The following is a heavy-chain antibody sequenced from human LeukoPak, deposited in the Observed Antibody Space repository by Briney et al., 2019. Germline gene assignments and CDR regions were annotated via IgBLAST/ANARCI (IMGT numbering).Heavy chain of an antibody. D-gene: IGHD2-2*01. CDR2: INPNSGGT. J-gene: IGHJ4*02. V-gene: IGHV1-2*02. CDR3: ARSKVPAAPFDY. Sequence: ASVKVSCKASGYTFTGKFIHWVRQAPGQGLEWMGWINPNSGGTNYAQKFQGRVTMTRDTSISTAYMELSRLRSDDTAVYYCARSKVPAAPFDYWGQGTLVTVSS. CDR1: GYTFTGKF.